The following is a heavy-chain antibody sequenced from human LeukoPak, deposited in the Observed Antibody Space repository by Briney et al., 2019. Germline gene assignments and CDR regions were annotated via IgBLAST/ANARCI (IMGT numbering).Heavy chain of an antibody. V-gene: IGHV4-4*07. D-gene: IGHD2-2*01. J-gene: IGHJ6*02. Sequence: SETLSLTCTVSGGSISSHFWSWIRQPAGKGLEWIGRIYTSGSTNYNPSLKSRVTMSVDTSKNQFSLKLSSVTAADTAVYYCASELIVVVPAAMPHTEGANYYYGMDVWGQGTTVTVSS. CDR3: ASELIVVVPAAMPHTEGANYYYGMDV. CDR1: GGSISSHF. CDR2: IYTSGST.